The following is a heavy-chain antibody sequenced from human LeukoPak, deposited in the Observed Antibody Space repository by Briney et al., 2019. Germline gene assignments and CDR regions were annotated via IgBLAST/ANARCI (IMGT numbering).Heavy chain of an antibody. CDR1: GGSVSSGSYS. Sequence: SETLSLTCTVSGGSVSSGSYSWSWIRQPPGKGLEWIGYIYHSGSTYYNPSLKSRVTISVDRSKNQFSLKLSSVTAADTAVYYCAREEGGYCSGGSCTRGAFDIWGQGTMVTVSS. CDR3: AREEGGYCSGGSCTRGAFDI. J-gene: IGHJ3*02. V-gene: IGHV4-30-2*01. D-gene: IGHD2-15*01. CDR2: IYHSGST.